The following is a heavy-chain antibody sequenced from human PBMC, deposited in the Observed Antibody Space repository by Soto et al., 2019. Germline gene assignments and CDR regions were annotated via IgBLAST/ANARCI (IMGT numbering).Heavy chain of an antibody. CDR2: ISSSGSTI. J-gene: IGHJ6*02. Sequence: GGSLRLSCAASGFTFSSYSMNWVRQAPGKGLEWVSYISSSGSTIYYADSVKGRFTISRDNAKNSLYLQMNSLRAEDTAVYYCARYCSGGSCYSSYYYYGMDVWGQGTTVTVSS. D-gene: IGHD2-15*01. CDR1: GFTFSSYS. CDR3: ARYCSGGSCYSSYYYYGMDV. V-gene: IGHV3-48*04.